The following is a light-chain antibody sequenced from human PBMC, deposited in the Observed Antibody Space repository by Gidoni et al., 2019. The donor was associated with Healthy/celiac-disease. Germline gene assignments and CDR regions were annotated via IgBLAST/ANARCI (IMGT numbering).Light chain of an antibody. CDR3: QQRSNWPT. V-gene: IGKV3-11*01. CDR1: QSVSSY. J-gene: IGKJ4*01. CDR2: DAS. Sequence: ESVLTQSPATLPLSPGERATLSCRASQSVSSYSAWSQQKPGQAPRLLIYDASNRATGIPARFSVSGSGTDFTLTISSLEPEDFAVYYCQQRSNWPTFGGGTKVEIK.